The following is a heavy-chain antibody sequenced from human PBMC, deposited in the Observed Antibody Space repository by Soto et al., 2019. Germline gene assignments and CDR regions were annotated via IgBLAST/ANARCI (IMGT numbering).Heavy chain of an antibody. CDR1: GYTFTSYY. Sequence: ASVKVSCKASGYTFTSYYMHWVRQAPGQGLEWMGIINPSGGSTSYAQKFQGRVTMTRDTSTSTVYMELSSLRSEDTAVYYCARDPSSGWYYDSSGYYLNWFDPDYWGQGTLVTVSS. D-gene: IGHD3-22*01. CDR2: INPSGGST. J-gene: IGHJ4*02. CDR3: ARDPSSGWYYDSSGYYLNWFDPDY. V-gene: IGHV1-46*03.